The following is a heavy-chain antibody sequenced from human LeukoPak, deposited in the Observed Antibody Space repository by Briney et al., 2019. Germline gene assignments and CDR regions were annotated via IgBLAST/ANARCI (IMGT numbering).Heavy chain of an antibody. CDR2: INPSSGGA. V-gene: IGHV1-2*02. CDR3: ASGLVRGVIITQYFDY. CDR1: GYTFTGYY. Sequence: GASVKVSCKASGYTFTGYYIHWVRQAPGQGLEWMGWINPSSGGANYAQKLQGRVTMTTDTSTSTAYMELRSLRSDDTAVYYCASGLVRGVIITQYFDYWGQGTLVTVSS. D-gene: IGHD3-10*01. J-gene: IGHJ4*02.